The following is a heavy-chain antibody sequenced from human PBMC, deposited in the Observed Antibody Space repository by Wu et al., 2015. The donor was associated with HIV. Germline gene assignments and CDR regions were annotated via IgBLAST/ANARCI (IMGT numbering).Heavy chain of an antibody. D-gene: IGHD5-24*01. CDR2: IIPISGTA. V-gene: IGHV1-69*13. Sequence: QVQLVRVWGVGWKKPGSSVKVSCKASGGTFRNHAISWVRQAPGQGLEWMGRIIPISGTAIYAQRFQGRVTITADKPTNTAYMELSTLRSDDTAVYYCARGSILEMSTASYYYYVMDVWGQGTTVTVSS. J-gene: IGHJ6*02. CDR1: GGTFRNHA. CDR3: ARGSILEMSTASYYYYVMDV.